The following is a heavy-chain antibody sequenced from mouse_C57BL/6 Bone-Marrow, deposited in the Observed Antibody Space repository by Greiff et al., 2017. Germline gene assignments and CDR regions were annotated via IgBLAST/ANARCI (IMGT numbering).Heavy chain of an antibody. D-gene: IGHD2-1*01. CDR3: TRALLLPGRFAY. CDR2: ISSGGDYI. CDR1: GFTFSSYA. V-gene: IGHV5-9-1*02. J-gene: IGHJ3*01. Sequence: DVKLVESGEGLVKPGGSLKLSCAASGFTFSSYAMSWVRQTPEKRLEWVAYISSGGDYIYYADTVKGRFTISRDNARNTLYLQMSSLKSGDTAMCDCTRALLLPGRFAYWGQGTLVTVSA.